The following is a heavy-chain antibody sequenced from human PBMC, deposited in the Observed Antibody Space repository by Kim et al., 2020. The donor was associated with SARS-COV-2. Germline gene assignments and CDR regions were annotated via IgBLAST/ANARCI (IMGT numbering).Heavy chain of an antibody. V-gene: IGHV3-21*06. Sequence: GGSLRLSCAVSGFSFGRYSMNWVRQAPGKGLEWVSSISTTGDYIYYADSVKDRFTISRDNAKNSLFLQMNSLRAEDTAVYYCARNYEYYGTTGYYFANYFDYWGQGTPVTV. CDR2: ISTTGDYI. D-gene: IGHD3-22*01. CDR3: ARNYEYYGTTGYYFANYFDY. J-gene: IGHJ4*02. CDR1: GFSFGRYS.